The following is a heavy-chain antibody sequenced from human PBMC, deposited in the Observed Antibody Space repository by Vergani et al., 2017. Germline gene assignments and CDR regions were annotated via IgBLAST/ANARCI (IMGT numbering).Heavy chain of an antibody. Sequence: EVQLVQSGAEVKKPGATMKISCKVSGYTFTDHYMHWVKQAPGKGLEWMGLVDPEDGETIYAEKFKGRVTIAADTSTDTAHLESSSLRSEDTAVYYCATPQTVTTGGMEVWGQVTTVIVSS. D-gene: IGHD4-17*01. CDR1: GYTFTDHY. CDR2: VDPEDGET. CDR3: ATPQTVTTGGMEV. V-gene: IGHV1-69-2*01. J-gene: IGHJ6*02.